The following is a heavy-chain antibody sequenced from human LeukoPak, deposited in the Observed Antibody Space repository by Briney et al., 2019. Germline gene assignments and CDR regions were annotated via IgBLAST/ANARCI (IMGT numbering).Heavy chain of an antibody. CDR2: IYYSGNT. CDR1: GDSIRSTSYY. Sequence: PSETLSLTCTVSGDSIRSTSYYWGWIRQPPGKGLEWIGSIYYSGNTYYNPSLMSRVTISVETSKNKFSLKLSSVTAADTAVYYCARRRRNSIWFGELAGWFDPWGQGTLVTVSS. V-gene: IGHV4-39*07. CDR3: ARRRRNSIWFGELAGWFDP. D-gene: IGHD3-10*01. J-gene: IGHJ5*02.